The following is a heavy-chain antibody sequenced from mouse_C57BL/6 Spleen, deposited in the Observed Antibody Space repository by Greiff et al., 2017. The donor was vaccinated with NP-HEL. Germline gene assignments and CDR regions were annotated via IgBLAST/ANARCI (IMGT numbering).Heavy chain of an antibody. CDR3: ARREDYYGSSDY. CDR1: GYTFTSYW. Sequence: VQLQQPGAELVKPGASVKLSCKASGYTFTSYWMQWVKQRPGQGLEWIGEIDPSDSYTNYNQKFKGKATLTVDTSSSTAYMQLSSLTSEDSAVYYCARREDYYGSSDYWGQGTTLTVSS. CDR2: IDPSDSYT. V-gene: IGHV1-50*01. J-gene: IGHJ2*01. D-gene: IGHD1-1*01.